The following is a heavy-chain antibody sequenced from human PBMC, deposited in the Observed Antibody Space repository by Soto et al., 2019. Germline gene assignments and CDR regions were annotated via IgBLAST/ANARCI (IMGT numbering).Heavy chain of an antibody. D-gene: IGHD3-22*01. CDR3: ARDWYYYDSSGYGPFVY. CDR1: GYTFTGYY. V-gene: IGHV1-2*02. Sequence: GASVKVSCKASGYTFTGYYMHWVRQAPGQGLEWMGWINPNSGGTNYAQKFQGRVTITADKSTSTAYMELSSLRSEDTAVYYCARDWYYYDSSGYGPFVYWGQGTLVTVSS. J-gene: IGHJ4*02. CDR2: INPNSGGT.